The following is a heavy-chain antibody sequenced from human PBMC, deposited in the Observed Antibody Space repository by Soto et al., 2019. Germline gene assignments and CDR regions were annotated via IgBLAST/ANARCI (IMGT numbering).Heavy chain of an antibody. V-gene: IGHV3-30-3*01. D-gene: IGHD3-3*01. Sequence: LRLSCAASGFTFSSYAMHWVRQAPGKGLEWVAVISYDGSNKYYADSVKGRFTISRDNSKNTLYLQMNSLRAEDTAVYYCARLYDFWSGYYLRTYYYGMDVWGQGTTVTV. CDR3: ARLYDFWSGYYLRTYYYGMDV. CDR2: ISYDGSNK. J-gene: IGHJ6*02. CDR1: GFTFSSYA.